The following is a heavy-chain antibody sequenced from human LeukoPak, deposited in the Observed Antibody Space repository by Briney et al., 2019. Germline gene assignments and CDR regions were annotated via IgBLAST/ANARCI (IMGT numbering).Heavy chain of an antibody. D-gene: IGHD5-12*01. CDR3: ARDQRMVATLVYYYYYMDV. Sequence: GGSLRLSCAASGFTFSTYWMSSVRQAPGKGQEWVANIKQDGSEKYYVDSVKRRFTISIDNAKNSLYLQMNSLRAEDTAVYYCARDQRMVATLVYYYYYMDVWGKGTTVTVSS. J-gene: IGHJ6*03. V-gene: IGHV3-7*01. CDR1: GFTFSTYW. CDR2: IKQDGSEK.